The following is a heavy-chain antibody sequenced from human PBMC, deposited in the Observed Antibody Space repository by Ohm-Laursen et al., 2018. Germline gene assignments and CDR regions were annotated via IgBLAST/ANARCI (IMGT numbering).Heavy chain of an antibody. CDR3: ARGLADYYYGMDV. CDR2: SNAGNGNT. V-gene: IGHV1-3*02. CDR1: GYTFTAYY. D-gene: IGHD6-25*01. Sequence: DSVKVSCKASGYTFTAYYIHWVRQAPGQRLEWMGWSNAGNGNTKYSQEFQGRVTITWDTSASTAYMELSSLRSEDMAVYYCARGLADYYYGMDVWGQGTTVTVSS. J-gene: IGHJ6*02.